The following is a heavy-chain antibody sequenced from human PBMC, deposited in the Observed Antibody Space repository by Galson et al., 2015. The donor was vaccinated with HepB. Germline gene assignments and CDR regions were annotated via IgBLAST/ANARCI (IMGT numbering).Heavy chain of an antibody. V-gene: IGHV1-24*01. CDR3: ATGTPSGSYYAPPVDY. CDR2: FDPEDGET. CDR1: GYTLTELS. Sequence: QSGAEVKEPGASVKVSCKVSGYTLTELSVHWVRQAPGKGLEWMGGFDPEDGETIYAQKFQGRVTMTEDTSTDTAYMELSSLRSEDTAVYYCATGTPSGSYYAPPVDYWGQGTLVTVSS. J-gene: IGHJ4*02. D-gene: IGHD1-26*01.